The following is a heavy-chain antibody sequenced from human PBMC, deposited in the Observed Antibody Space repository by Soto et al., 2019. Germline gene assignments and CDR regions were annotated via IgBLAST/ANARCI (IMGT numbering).Heavy chain of an antibody. J-gene: IGHJ4*02. Sequence: SETLSLTCTVSGGSISSSSYYWGWIRQPPGKGLEWIGSIYYSGSTYYNPSLKSRVTISVDTSKNQFSLKLSSVTAADTAVYYCARLGYCSGGSCYPDYWGQGTLVT. CDR1: GGSISSSSYY. CDR3: ARLGYCSGGSCYPDY. D-gene: IGHD2-15*01. CDR2: IYYSGST. V-gene: IGHV4-39*01.